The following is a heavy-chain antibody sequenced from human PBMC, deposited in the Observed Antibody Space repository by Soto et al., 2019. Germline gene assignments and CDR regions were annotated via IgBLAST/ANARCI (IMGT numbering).Heavy chain of an antibody. D-gene: IGHD3-10*01. V-gene: IGHV1-18*01. CDR1: GYTFTSYG. Sequence: QVQLVQSGAEVKKPGASVKVSCKASGYTFTSYGISWVRQAPGQGLEWMGWISAYNGNTNYAQKLQGRVTMTTDTSTSTAYMELRSLRSYDTAVYYCAIFGGGTMVRGVIPWFDPWGQGTLVTVSS. J-gene: IGHJ5*02. CDR3: AIFGGGTMVRGVIPWFDP. CDR2: ISAYNGNT.